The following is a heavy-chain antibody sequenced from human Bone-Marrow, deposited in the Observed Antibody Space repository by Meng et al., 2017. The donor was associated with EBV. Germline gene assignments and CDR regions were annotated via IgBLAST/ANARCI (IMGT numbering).Heavy chain of an antibody. Sequence: QVQLVQCGEQVKKPGASVKVSCKASGYTFTSYGISWVRQAPGQGLEWMGWISAYNGNTNYAQKLQGRVTMTTDTSTSTAYMELRSLRSDDTAVYYCARINCSGGSCYSPLWYWGQGTLVTVSS. CDR2: ISAYNGNT. CDR1: GYTFTSYG. V-gene: IGHV1-18*01. CDR3: ARINCSGGSCYSPLWY. D-gene: IGHD2-15*01. J-gene: IGHJ4*02.